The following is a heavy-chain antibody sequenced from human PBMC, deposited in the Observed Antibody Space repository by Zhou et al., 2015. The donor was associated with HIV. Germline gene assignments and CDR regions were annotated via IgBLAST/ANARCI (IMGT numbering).Heavy chain of an antibody. CDR3: ARDQCRERSCYSDAYD. Sequence: QVQLGAVWGEAWSSLEGSLRLTCVASGFSLSANYYMSWVRQAPGKGLEWVSFITSTGSHKYYADSVKGRFTISRDNAKNSLYLEMHGLRADDTAVYFCARDQCRERSCYSDAYDIGARGQWSPSL. J-gene: IGHJ3*02. CDR2: ITSTGSHK. CDR1: GFSLSANYY. V-gene: IGHV3-11*01. D-gene: IGHD2-21*01.